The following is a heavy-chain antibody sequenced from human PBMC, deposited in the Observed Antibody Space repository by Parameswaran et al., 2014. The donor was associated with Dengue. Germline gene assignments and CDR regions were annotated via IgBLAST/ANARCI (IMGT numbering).Heavy chain of an antibody. CDR2: IWYDGSNK. D-gene: IGHD6-13*01. CDR3: AREGYSSSWYVSGYYYYGMDV. Sequence: MPGVRQAPGKGLEWVAVIWYDGSNKYYADSVKGRFTISRDNSKNTLYLQMNSLRAEDTAVYYCAREGYSSSWYVSGYYYYGMDVWGQGTTVTVSS. J-gene: IGHJ6*02. V-gene: IGHV3-33*01.